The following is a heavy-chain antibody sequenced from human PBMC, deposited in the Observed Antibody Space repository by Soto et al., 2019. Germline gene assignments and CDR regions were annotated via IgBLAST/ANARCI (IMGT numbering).Heavy chain of an antibody. V-gene: IGHV1-18*01. D-gene: IGHD3-10*01. CDR2: ISAYKGRT. CDR1: GYTFTSHG. Sequence: QGQLVQSGAEVKKPGASVKVSCKASGYTFTSHGITWVRQAPGQGLEWMGWISAYKGRTDYAQRVQGIVTMTTDTSTSTAYMELRSLRSDDTAVYSRARGVINDAFDIWGQGPMVTVSS. J-gene: IGHJ3*02. CDR3: ARGVINDAFDI.